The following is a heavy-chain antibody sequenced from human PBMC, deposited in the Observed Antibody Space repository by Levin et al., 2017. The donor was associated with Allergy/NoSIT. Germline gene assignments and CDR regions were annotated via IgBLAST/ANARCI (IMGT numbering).Heavy chain of an antibody. Sequence: GGSLRLSCAASGFTFSGSAMHWVRQASGKGLEWVGRIRSKANSYATAYAASVKGRFTISRDDSKNTAYLQMNSLKTEDTAVYYCTSGDYGDYDYYYYMDDWGNGTTVTVSS. J-gene: IGHJ6*03. D-gene: IGHD4-17*01. V-gene: IGHV3-73*01. CDR3: TSGDYGDYDYYYYMDD. CDR2: IRSKANSYAT. CDR1: GFTFSGSA.